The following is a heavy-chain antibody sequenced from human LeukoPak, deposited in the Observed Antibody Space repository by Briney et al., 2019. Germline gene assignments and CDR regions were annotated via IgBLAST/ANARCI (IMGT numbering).Heavy chain of an antibody. V-gene: IGHV3-11*01. Sequence: GGSLRLSCAASGFTFNDYYMSWIRQAPGKGLEWLSYINIGGTNTHYADSVKGRFIISRDNAKKSLYLEMNNLRAEDTAVYYCATDGAGFDTWGQGVLVTVSS. CDR1: GFTFNDYY. J-gene: IGHJ5*02. CDR3: ATDGAGFDT. CDR2: INIGGTNT.